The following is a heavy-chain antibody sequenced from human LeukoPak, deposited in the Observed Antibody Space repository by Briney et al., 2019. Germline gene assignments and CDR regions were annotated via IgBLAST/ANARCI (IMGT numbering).Heavy chain of an antibody. J-gene: IGHJ6*03. CDR3: ARGSHDFWSGYYTLSEYYMDV. V-gene: IGHV1-69*05. D-gene: IGHD3-3*01. CDR1: GDTFSSYA. Sequence: GSSVKVSCKASGDTFSSYAISWVRQAPGQGLEWMGRIIPIFGTANYAQKFQGRVTITTDESTSTAYMELSSLRSEDTAVYYCARGSHDFWSGYYTLSEYYMDVWGKGATVTVSS. CDR2: IIPIFGTA.